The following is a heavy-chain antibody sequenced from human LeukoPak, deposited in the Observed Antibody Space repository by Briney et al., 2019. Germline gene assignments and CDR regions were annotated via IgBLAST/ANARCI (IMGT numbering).Heavy chain of an antibody. J-gene: IGHJ4*02. V-gene: IGHV3-7*01. D-gene: IGHD6-19*01. Sequence: GGSLRLSCAASGFTFASYWMSWVRQAPGKGLEWVANIKQDGSEKYYVDSVKGRFTISRDSAKNSLYLQMNSLRVEDTAVYYCARGEGDSGWYPGDYWGQGTLVTVSS. CDR3: ARGEGDSGWYPGDY. CDR2: IKQDGSEK. CDR1: GFTFASYW.